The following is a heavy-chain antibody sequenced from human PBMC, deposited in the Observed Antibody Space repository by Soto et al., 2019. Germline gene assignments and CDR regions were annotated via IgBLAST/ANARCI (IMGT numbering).Heavy chain of an antibody. CDR2: SSSSATTI. CDR3: ARATGYTLDY. Sequence: GGSLRLSCAASGFTFSIYEMNWVRQAPGEGLEWVSYSSSSATTIFYADSVKGRFTISRDNAKNSLYLQMNSLRGEDTAFYYCARATGYTLDYWGQGTLVTVSS. V-gene: IGHV3-48*03. CDR1: GFTFSIYE. D-gene: IGHD5-12*01. J-gene: IGHJ4*02.